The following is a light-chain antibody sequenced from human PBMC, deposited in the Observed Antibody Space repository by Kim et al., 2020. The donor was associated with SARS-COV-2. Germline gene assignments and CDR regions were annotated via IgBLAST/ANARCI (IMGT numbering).Light chain of an antibody. CDR2: QDY. J-gene: IGLJ3*02. V-gene: IGLV3-1*01. CDR3: QAWDGISAWV. Sequence: SYELTQPPSVSVSPGQTANITCSGDKLGDKYTAWYQQRPGQSPVLVIYQDYRRPSGIPERFSGSNSGNTATLTISGTQAMDEADYYCQAWDGISAWVFGGGTQLTVL. CDR1: KLGDKY.